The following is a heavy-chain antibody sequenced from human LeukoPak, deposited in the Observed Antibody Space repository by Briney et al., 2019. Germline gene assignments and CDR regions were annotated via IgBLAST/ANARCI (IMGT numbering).Heavy chain of an antibody. V-gene: IGHV3-9*01. CDR3: AKDLGRWLVHGQFDY. CDR1: GFTFDDYA. Sequence: GGSLRLSCAASGFTFDDYAMHWVRQAPGKGLEWVSGISWNSGSIGYADSVKGRFTISRDNAKNSLYLQMNSLRAEDTALYYCAKDLGRWLVHGQFDYWGQGTLVTVSS. D-gene: IGHD6-19*01. J-gene: IGHJ4*02. CDR2: ISWNSGSI.